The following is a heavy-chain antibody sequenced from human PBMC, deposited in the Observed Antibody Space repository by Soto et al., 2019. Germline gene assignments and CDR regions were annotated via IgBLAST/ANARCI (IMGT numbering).Heavy chain of an antibody. J-gene: IGHJ6*01. Sequence: QVQLVESGGGVVQPGRSLRLSCAASGFTFSSYGMHWVRQAPGKGLEWVAVISYDGSNKYYADSVKGRFTISRDNSKNTLYLQMNSLRAEDTAVYYCAKDINKGVTYYYDSSGYPLGMDVW. CDR3: AKDINKGVTYYYDSSGYPLGMDV. CDR1: GFTFSSYG. D-gene: IGHD3-22*01. CDR2: ISYDGSNK. V-gene: IGHV3-30*18.